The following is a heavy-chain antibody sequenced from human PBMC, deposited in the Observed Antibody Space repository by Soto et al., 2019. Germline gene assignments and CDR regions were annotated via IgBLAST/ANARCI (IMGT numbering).Heavy chain of an antibody. D-gene: IGHD3-16*02. CDR1: GLTFSSFA. J-gene: IGHJ1*01. CDR2: ITGSGGST. CDR3: ARANVPGSHRSYCVDR. Sequence: EVQVLDSGGDLVQPGASLRLSCAVSGLTFSSFAMGWVRQAPGKGPEWVSLITGSGGSTFYADSVKGRFTISRDNSKSTLYLYMTRLRAEDTAVYYCARANVPGSHRSYCVDRWGQGTLVTVSS. V-gene: IGHV3-23*01.